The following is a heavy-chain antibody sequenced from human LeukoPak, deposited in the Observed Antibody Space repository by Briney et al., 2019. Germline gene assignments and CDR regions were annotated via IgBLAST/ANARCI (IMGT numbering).Heavy chain of an antibody. Sequence: PSETLSLTCAVYGGSFSGYYWSWIRQPPGKGLEWIGEINHSGSTNHNPSLKSRVTISVDTSKNQFSLKLSSVTAADTAVYYCARSVRYCSSTSCYGRAFDIWGQGTMVTASS. CDR1: GGSFSGYY. J-gene: IGHJ3*02. D-gene: IGHD2-2*01. CDR2: INHSGST. CDR3: ARSVRYCSSTSCYGRAFDI. V-gene: IGHV4-34*01.